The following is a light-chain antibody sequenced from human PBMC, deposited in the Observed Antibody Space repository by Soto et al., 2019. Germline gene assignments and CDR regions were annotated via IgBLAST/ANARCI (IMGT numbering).Light chain of an antibody. CDR3: QQYSGYSRT. J-gene: IGKJ1*01. CDR1: QSVTSTY. V-gene: IGKV3-20*01. CDR2: GAS. Sequence: EIVLTQSPGTLSLSPGERATLSCRASQSVTSTYLGWYQQKPGQAPSLLIYGASSRATGIPDRFSGSGSGTDFTLTISRLEPEDFATYYCQQYSGYSRTFGQGTKVEIK.